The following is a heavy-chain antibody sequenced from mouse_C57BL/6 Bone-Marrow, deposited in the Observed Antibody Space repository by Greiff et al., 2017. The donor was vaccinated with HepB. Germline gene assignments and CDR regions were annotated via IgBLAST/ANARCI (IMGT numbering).Heavy chain of an antibody. Sequence: EVQVVESGGGLVQPGGSLSLSCAASGFTFTDYYMSWVRQPPGKALEWLGFIRNKANGYTTEYSASVKGRFTISRDNSKSILYLQMNALRAEDSATYYCASLYGNYDWYFDVWGTGTTVTVSS. CDR1: GFTFTDYY. V-gene: IGHV7-3*01. J-gene: IGHJ1*03. CDR2: IRNKANGYTT. CDR3: ASLYGNYDWYFDV. D-gene: IGHD2-1*01.